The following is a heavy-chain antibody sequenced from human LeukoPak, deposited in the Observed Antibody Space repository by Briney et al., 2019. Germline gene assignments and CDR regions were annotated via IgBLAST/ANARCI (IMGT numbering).Heavy chain of an antibody. CDR3: ARDRGYTYGHPLDY. D-gene: IGHD5-18*01. CDR1: GFTFSSYA. J-gene: IGHJ4*02. V-gene: IGHV3-23*01. Sequence: GGSLRLSCAASGFTFSSYAMSWVRQAPGKGLEWVSGISGGGYGTYYADSVKGRFTISRDNSKNTLYLQMDSLRDEDTAVYYCARDRGYTYGHPLDYWGQGTLVTVSS. CDR2: ISGGGYGT.